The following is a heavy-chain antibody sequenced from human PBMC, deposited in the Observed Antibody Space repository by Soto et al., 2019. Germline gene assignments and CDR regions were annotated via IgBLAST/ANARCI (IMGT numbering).Heavy chain of an antibody. CDR2: ISAYNGNT. V-gene: IGHV1-18*04. Sequence: GASVKVSCKACGYTFPSYGIIWVRQAPGQGLEGMGWISAYNGNTNYAQKLQGRVTMTTDTSTSTAYMELRSMRSDDTDVYYCARAALSIAALYYYYYYGMDVWGQGTTVTVSS. CDR1: GYTFPSYG. CDR3: ARAALSIAALYYYYYYGMDV. J-gene: IGHJ6*02. D-gene: IGHD6-6*01.